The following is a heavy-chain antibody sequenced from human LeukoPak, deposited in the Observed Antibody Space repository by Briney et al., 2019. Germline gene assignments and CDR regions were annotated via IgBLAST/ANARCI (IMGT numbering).Heavy chain of an antibody. Sequence: GESLKISCKGSGYSFTSYWIGWVRQMPGKGLEWMGIIYPGDSDTRFSTSFQGQVTISAVKSISTAYLQWSSLKASDTAMYYCARQIRPYYDFLSGYSDALDLWGQGTMVTVSS. CDR1: GYSFTSYW. J-gene: IGHJ3*01. CDR3: ARQIRPYYDFLSGYSDALDL. D-gene: IGHD3-3*01. V-gene: IGHV5-51*01. CDR2: IYPGDSDT.